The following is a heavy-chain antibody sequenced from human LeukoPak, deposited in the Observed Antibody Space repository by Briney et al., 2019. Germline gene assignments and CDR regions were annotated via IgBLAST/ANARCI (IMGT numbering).Heavy chain of an antibody. CDR1: GGSFSGYY. Sequence: SETLSLTCAVYGGSFSGYYWSWIRQPPGKGLEWIGEINHSGSTNYNPSLKSRVTISVDTSKNQFSLKLSSVTAADTAVYYCARGLWTTVTTQHWGQGTLVTVSS. CDR2: INHSGST. J-gene: IGHJ1*01. V-gene: IGHV4-34*01. CDR3: ARGLWTTVTTQH. D-gene: IGHD4-17*01.